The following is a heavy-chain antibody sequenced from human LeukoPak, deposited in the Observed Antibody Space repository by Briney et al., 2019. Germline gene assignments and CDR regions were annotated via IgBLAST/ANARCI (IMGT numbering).Heavy chain of an antibody. CDR1: GFTFSSYA. CDR2: IPYDGSNK. J-gene: IGHJ4*02. Sequence: GGSLRLSCAASGFTFSSYAMHWVRQAPGKGLEWVAVIPYDGSNKYYADSVKGRFTISRDNSKNTLYLQMNSLRAGDTAVYYCAKPHFDDWGQGTLVTVSS. V-gene: IGHV3-30*04. CDR3: AKPHFDD.